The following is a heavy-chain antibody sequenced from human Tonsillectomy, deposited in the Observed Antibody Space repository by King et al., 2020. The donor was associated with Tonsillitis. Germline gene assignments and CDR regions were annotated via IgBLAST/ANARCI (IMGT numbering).Heavy chain of an antibody. J-gene: IGHJ6*02. V-gene: IGHV5-51*01. CDR2: IYPGDSDT. Sequence: VQLVQSGAEVKKPGESLKISCKGSGYSFTNYWIGWVRQMPGKGLEWMGIIYPGDSDTRYSPSFQGQVTISADKSISTAYLQWSSLKASDTAMYYCAVTFPDVTGPSSYYGMDVWGQGTTVTVSS. D-gene: IGHD1-14*01. CDR1: GYSFTNYW. CDR3: AVTFPDVTGPSSYYGMDV.